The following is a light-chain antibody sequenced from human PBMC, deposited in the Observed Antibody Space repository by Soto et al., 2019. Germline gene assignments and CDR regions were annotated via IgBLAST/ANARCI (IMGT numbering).Light chain of an antibody. CDR3: LQATQIPHT. Sequence: DIVMTQTPLSSPVTLGQPASISCRSSQSLEHSNGNTYLSWFQQRPGQPPRLLIYKLSNRFSGVPDRFSGSGAGTDFTLEINRVEAEDVGIYYCLQATQIPHTFGQGTKLEI. V-gene: IGKV2-24*01. CDR2: KLS. J-gene: IGKJ2*01. CDR1: QSLEHSNGNTY.